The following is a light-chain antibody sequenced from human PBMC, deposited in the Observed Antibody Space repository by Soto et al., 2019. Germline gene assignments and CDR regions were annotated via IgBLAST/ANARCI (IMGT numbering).Light chain of an antibody. CDR3: QQYGSSGT. J-gene: IGKJ1*01. V-gene: IGKV3-20*01. Sequence: IVLPQSPVPLSFSPGEIATLSCRASQSVSYYLAWYQQKPGQAPRLLIYDASSRATGVPDRFSGSGSGTDFTLTISRLEPEDFAVYYCQQYGSSGTFGQGTKVDIK. CDR2: DAS. CDR1: QSVSYY.